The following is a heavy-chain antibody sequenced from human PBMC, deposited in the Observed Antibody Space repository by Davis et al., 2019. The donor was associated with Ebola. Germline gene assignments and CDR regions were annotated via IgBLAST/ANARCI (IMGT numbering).Heavy chain of an antibody. V-gene: IGHV3-30-3*01. CDR3: ARDGYYDFWSGYYRSPNWFDP. D-gene: IGHD3-3*01. Sequence: SCAASGFTFSSYAMHWVRQAPGKGLEWVAVISYDGSNKYYADSVKGRFTISRDNSKNTLYLQMNSLRAEDTAVYYCARDGYYDFWSGYYRSPNWFDPWGQGTLVTVSS. J-gene: IGHJ5*02. CDR2: ISYDGSNK. CDR1: GFTFSSYA.